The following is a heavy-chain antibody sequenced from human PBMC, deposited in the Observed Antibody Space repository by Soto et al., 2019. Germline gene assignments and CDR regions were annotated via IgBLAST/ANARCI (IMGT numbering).Heavy chain of an antibody. J-gene: IGHJ4*02. CDR3: ARVSDDIWSGPTHYYFDY. V-gene: IGHV4-59*01. Sequence: QVQLQESGPGLVKPSETLSLTCTVSGGSISSYYWSWIRQPPGKGLEWIGYIYYSGSTNYNPSLKSRVTISVDTSKNKFSLKLSSVTAADTAVYYCARVSDDIWSGPTHYYFDYWGQGTLVTVSS. CDR1: GGSISSYY. D-gene: IGHD3-3*01. CDR2: IYYSGST.